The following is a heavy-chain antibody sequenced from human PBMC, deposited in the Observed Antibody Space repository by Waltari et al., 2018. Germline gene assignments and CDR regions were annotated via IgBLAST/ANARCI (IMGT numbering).Heavy chain of an antibody. Sequence: EVQLAESGGAVVRPGGSLRLTGVAPGFRFDAYGMSWVRRVPGKGLEWVSGITWNGGIISYSDSVKGRFTITRDNDKNSLSLQMTSLRVEDTALYYCARYLNWGLPRFDNWGQGTQVTVSS. CDR1: GFRFDAYG. CDR2: ITWNGGII. CDR3: ARYLNWGLPRFDN. D-gene: IGHD3-16*01. V-gene: IGHV3-20*04. J-gene: IGHJ4*02.